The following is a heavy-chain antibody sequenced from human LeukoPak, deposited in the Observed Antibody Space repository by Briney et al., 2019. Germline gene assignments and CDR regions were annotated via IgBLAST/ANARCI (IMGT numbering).Heavy chain of an antibody. D-gene: IGHD3-10*01. V-gene: IGHV1-18*01. Sequence: GASEKVSCKASGYTFTSYGINWVRHAPGQGLEWMGWISAYNGDTNYAQKLQGRVTMTTDTSTSTAYMELRSLRSDDAAVYYCAGGEFFIDYWGQGTLVTVSS. J-gene: IGHJ4*02. CDR3: AGGEFFIDY. CDR2: ISAYNGDT. CDR1: GYTFTSYG.